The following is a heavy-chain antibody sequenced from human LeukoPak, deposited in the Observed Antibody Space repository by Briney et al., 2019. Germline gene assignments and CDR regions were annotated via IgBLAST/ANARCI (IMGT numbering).Heavy chain of an antibody. V-gene: IGHV4-4*02. D-gene: IGHD3-10*01. CDR1: GGSISSSNW. CDR3: ARVCPHYYGSVSYYFDY. CDR2: IYHSGST. J-gene: IGHJ4*02. Sequence: SETLSLTCAVSGGSISSSNWWSWVRQPPGKGLEWIGEIYHSGSTNYNPSLKSRVTISVDKSKNQFSLKLSSVTAADTAVYYCARVCPHYYGSVSYYFDYWGQGTLVSVSS.